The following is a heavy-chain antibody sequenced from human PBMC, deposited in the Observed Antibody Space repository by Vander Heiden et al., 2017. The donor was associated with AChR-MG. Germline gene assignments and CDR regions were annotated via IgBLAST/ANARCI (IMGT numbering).Heavy chain of an antibody. Sequence: VPLLESGGGLVQPGGSLRLSCAASGLTFSSSAMNWVRQAQGKGLEWVSSMSGSGVSTYYADSVKGRFTVSRDNSKDTLYLQMSSLRAEDTAVYYCAKDPDGQYYYDDFDFWGQGTLVTVSS. J-gene: IGHJ4*02. D-gene: IGHD3-22*01. V-gene: IGHV3-23*01. CDR2: MSGSGVST. CDR3: AKDPDGQYYYDDFDF. CDR1: GLTFSSSA.